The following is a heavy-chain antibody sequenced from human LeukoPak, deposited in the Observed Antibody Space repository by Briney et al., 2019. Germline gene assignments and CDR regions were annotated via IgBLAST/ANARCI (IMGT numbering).Heavy chain of an antibody. V-gene: IGHV3-53*01. CDR3: AGTLYSGYGLGSLGAFDS. J-gene: IGHJ3*02. Sequence: GGSLRLSCAASGFTVSNTWMSWVRQAPGKGLERGSVMYSGGDTYYADSVKGRFTISRDNSKNTLYLQMNNLRAEDTAVSYCAGTLYSGYGLGSLGAFDSWGQGTMVSVSS. CDR2: MYSGGDT. CDR1: GFTVSNTW. D-gene: IGHD5-12*01.